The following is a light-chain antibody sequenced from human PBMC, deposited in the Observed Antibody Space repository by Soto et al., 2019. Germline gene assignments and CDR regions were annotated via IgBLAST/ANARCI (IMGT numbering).Light chain of an antibody. CDR2: AT. CDR1: QIITRY. CDR3: QQSFTTPWT. V-gene: IGKV1-39*01. J-gene: IGKJ1*01. Sequence: DIQMTQSPSSLSASVGDRVAITCRASQIITRYLNWYQQKPGKAPDLLFYATDLESGVPSRFSASGSGTDFTLTISSLQPEDFATYYCQQSFTTPWTCGQGTKVEIK.